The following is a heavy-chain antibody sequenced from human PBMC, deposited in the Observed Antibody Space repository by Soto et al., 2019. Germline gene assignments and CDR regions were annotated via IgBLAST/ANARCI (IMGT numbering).Heavy chain of an antibody. V-gene: IGHV4-31*03. Sequence: QVQLQESGPGLVKPSQTLSLTCTVSGGSISSGGFHWSWIRQHPGEGLEWIGYIYYSGSTSYNPSLKSRITISVDTSKIQFSLKLGSVTAADTAVYYCSRDSEYCSGNRCYSLGAFDVWGQGTMVTVSS. CDR1: GGSISSGGFH. D-gene: IGHD2-15*01. CDR3: SRDSEYCSGNRCYSLGAFDV. J-gene: IGHJ3*01. CDR2: IYYSGST.